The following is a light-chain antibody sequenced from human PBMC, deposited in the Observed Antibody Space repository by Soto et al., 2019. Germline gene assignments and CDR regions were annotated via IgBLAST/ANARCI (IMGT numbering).Light chain of an antibody. Sequence: SYELTQPPSVSVAPGQTARITCGGNNIGVKSVHWYQQKPGQAPVLVVYDDSARPSGIPARFSGSNSGNTATLTVSRVEGGDEADYYCHVWDSGSDQGIFDGGTKLTVL. V-gene: IGLV3-21*02. CDR3: HVWDSGSDQGI. CDR1: NIGVKS. J-gene: IGLJ2*01. CDR2: DDS.